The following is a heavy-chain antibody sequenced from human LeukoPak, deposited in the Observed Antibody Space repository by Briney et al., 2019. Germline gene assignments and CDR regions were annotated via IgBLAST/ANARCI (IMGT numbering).Heavy chain of an antibody. CDR2: IRYTGST. J-gene: IGHJ6*02. V-gene: IGHV4-59*12. D-gene: IGHD2-2*01. CDR1: GGSISGYY. CDR3: ARDACSSTSCYGMDV. Sequence: KTSETLSLTCTVSGGSISGYYWTWIRQSPGKRPEWLAYIRYTGSTNYNPSLKSRVTISVDTSKNQFSLKLSSVTAADTAVYYCARDACSSTSCYGMDVWGQGTTVTVSS.